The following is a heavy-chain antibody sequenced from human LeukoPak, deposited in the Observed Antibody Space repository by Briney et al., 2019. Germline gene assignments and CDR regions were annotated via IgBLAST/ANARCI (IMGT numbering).Heavy chain of an antibody. CDR3: ASAGRDSSSWYYFDY. CDR2: INHSGST. CDR1: GGSFSGYY. D-gene: IGHD6-13*01. V-gene: IGHV4-34*01. Sequence: PSETLSLTCAVYGGSFSGYYWSWIRQPPGKGLEWIGEINHSGSTNYNPSLKSRVTISVDTSKNQFSLKLSSVTAADTAVYYCASAGRDSSSWYYFDYWGQGTLVTVSS. J-gene: IGHJ4*02.